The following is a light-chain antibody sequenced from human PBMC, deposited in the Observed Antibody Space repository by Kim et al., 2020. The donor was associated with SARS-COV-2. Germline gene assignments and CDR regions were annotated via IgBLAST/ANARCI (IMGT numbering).Light chain of an antibody. CDR3: LVWEATSAHSWL. V-gene: IGLV3-21*01. CDR1: NLGSRS. CDR2: YDT. J-gene: IGLJ3*02. Sequence: SYELTQPPSVSVAPGKTASITCGENNLGSRSVHWYQQKPGQAPVLVIYYDTERPSGIPERFSGSNSGSTATLTISRVEAGDEDDYYCLVWEATSAHSWLFGGGTQLTVL.